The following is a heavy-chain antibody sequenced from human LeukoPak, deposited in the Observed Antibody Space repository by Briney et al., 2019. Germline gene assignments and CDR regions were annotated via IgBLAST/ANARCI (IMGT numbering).Heavy chain of an antibody. V-gene: IGHV3-53*01. CDR3: ARDGYNENAFDT. Sequence: GGSLRLSCAASGFTVSSNYMSWVRQAPGKGLEWVSVIYSGGSTYYADSVEGRFTISRDNSKNTLYLQMNSLRAEDTAVYYCARDGYNENAFDTWGQGTMVTVSS. CDR1: GFTVSSNY. J-gene: IGHJ3*02. D-gene: IGHD5-24*01. CDR2: IYSGGST.